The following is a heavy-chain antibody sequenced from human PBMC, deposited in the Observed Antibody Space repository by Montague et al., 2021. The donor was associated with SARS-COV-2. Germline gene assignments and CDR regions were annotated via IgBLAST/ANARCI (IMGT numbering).Heavy chain of an antibody. CDR3: ARDIGSAGIYYYYGMDV. V-gene: IGHV6-1*01. D-gene: IGHD3-10*01. Sequence: CAISGDSVSSHGGAWNWNRQSPLRRLERLGRTYYRSKWFYDYAVXLKSRLTIKPDTSKNQFSLQLNSVTPEDTAVYYCARDIGSAGIYYYYGMDVWGQGTTVTVSS. CDR2: TYYRSKWFY. CDR1: GDSVSSHGGA. J-gene: IGHJ6*02.